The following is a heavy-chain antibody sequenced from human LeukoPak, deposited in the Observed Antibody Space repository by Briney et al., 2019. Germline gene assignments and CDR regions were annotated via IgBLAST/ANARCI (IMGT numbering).Heavy chain of an antibody. CDR2: INPNSGGT. Sequence: ASVKVSCKASGYTFTGYYMYWVRQAPGQGLEWMGRINPNSGGTNYAQKFQGRVTMTRDTSISTAYMELSRLRSDDTAVYYCARDLFRVADYDILTGYYSYWGQGTLVTVSS. J-gene: IGHJ4*02. CDR3: ARDLFRVADYDILTGYYSY. CDR1: GYTFTGYY. D-gene: IGHD3-9*01. V-gene: IGHV1-2*06.